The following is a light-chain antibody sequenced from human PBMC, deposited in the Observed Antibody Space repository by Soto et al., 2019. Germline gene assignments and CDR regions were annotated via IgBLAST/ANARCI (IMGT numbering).Light chain of an antibody. Sequence: DIQMTQSPSSLSASVGARVTITCRASQGISYYLAWYQQKPGKVPKLLIYAASTLQSGVPSRFSGSGSETDFTLTISSLQPEDVATFYCQKYNSAPLTFGGGTKGDIK. J-gene: IGKJ4*01. CDR2: AAS. CDR1: QGISYY. CDR3: QKYNSAPLT. V-gene: IGKV1-27*01.